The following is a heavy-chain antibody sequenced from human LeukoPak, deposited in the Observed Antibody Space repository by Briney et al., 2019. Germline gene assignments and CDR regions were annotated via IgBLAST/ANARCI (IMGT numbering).Heavy chain of an antibody. CDR2: ISYDGSNK. V-gene: IGHV3-30-3*01. CDR1: GFTFSSYA. Sequence: LPGGSLRLSCAASGFTFSSYAMHWVRQAPGKGLEWVAVISYDGSNKYYADSVKGRFTISRDNSKNTLYLQMNSLRAEDTAVYYCASHMHWGQGTLVTVSS. CDR3: ASHMH. J-gene: IGHJ4*02.